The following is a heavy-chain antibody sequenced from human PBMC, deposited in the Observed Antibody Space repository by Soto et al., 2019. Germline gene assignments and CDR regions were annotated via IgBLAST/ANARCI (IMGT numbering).Heavy chain of an antibody. Sequence: GGSLRLSCAASGFTFSNYWMSWVRQAPGKGLEWVANMNQDGSEKYYVDSVKGRFTISRDNAKNSLNLTSLTAADTAIYYCARANWYSEYWGQGTLVTVSS. J-gene: IGHJ4*02. CDR1: GFTFSNYW. CDR2: MNQDGSEK. D-gene: IGHD7-27*01. CDR3: ARANWYSEY. V-gene: IGHV3-7*03.